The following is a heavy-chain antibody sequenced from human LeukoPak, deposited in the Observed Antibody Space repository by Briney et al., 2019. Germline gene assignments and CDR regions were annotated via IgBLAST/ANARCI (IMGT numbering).Heavy chain of an antibody. Sequence: ASVKVSCKASGYTFTGYYMHWVRQAPGQGLEWMGWINPNSGGTNYAQKFQGRGTLTRDTAIITDYMELSRLRSDHTAVYYCARDENRFDYWGQGTLVTVSS. J-gene: IGHJ4*02. CDR2: INPNSGGT. V-gene: IGHV1-2*02. CDR3: ARDENRFDY. CDR1: GYTFTGYY.